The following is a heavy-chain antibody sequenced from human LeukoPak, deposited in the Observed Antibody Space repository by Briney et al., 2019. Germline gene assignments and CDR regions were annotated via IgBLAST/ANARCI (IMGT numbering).Heavy chain of an antibody. CDR2: ISAYNGNT. V-gene: IGHV1-18*01. D-gene: IGHD4-23*01. J-gene: IGHJ5*02. CDR1: GYTFTSYG. Sequence: ASVKVSCKASGYTFTSYGISWVRQAPGQGLEWMGWISAYNGNTNYAQKLQGRVTMTTDTSTSTAYMELRSLRSDGTAVYYCARATPRHYGGPMGGNWFDPWGQGTLVTVSS. CDR3: ARATPRHYGGPMGGNWFDP.